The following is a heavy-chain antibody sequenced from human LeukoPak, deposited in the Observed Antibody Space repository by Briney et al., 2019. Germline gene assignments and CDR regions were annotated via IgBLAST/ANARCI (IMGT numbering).Heavy chain of an antibody. CDR1: GFTFSSYA. J-gene: IGHJ4*02. Sequence: GRSLRLSCAASGFTFSSYAMHWVRQAPGKGLEWVAVISYDGSNKYYADSVKGRFTISRDNAKNSLYLEMDTLRAEDTAVYYCARGTYNSDSSGYYYGYWGQGTLVTVSS. V-gene: IGHV3-30-3*01. D-gene: IGHD3-22*01. CDR3: ARGTYNSDSSGYYYGY. CDR2: ISYDGSNK.